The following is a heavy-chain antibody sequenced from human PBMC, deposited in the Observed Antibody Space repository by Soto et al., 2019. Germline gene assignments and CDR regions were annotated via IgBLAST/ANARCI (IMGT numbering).Heavy chain of an antibody. CDR1: GGSISSYY. CDR3: ARTQGAGPNWYFDL. Sequence: QVQLQESGPGLVKPSETLSLTCTVSGGSISSYYWSWIRQPPGKGLEWIGYIYYSGSTNYNPSTKSRVTISVDTSKNQLSLKLISVTASDTAVYYCARTQGAGPNWYFDLWGRGTLVTVSS. V-gene: IGHV4-59*08. J-gene: IGHJ2*01. CDR2: IYYSGST.